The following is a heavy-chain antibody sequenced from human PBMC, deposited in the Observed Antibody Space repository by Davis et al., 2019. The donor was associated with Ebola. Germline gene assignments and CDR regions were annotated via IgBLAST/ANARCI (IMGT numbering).Heavy chain of an antibody. D-gene: IGHD1-26*01. CDR1: GFTFSSYW. J-gene: IGHJ4*02. CDR3: ATLPGYY. Sequence: HTGGSLRLSCAASGFTFSSYWMQWVRQVPGKGLVWVSRINNDGSGTTYADSVKGRFTISRDNSKNTLYLQMNNLRVEDTAVYYCATLPGYYWGQGTLVTVSS. V-gene: IGHV3-74*01. CDR2: INNDGSGT.